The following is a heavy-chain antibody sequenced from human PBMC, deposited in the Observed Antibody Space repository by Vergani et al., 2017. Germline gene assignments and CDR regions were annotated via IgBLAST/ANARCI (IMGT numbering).Heavy chain of an antibody. V-gene: IGHV3-23*01. Sequence: EVQLLESGGNLIQPGGSLRLSCGASGFTFSSYAMTWVRLAPGKGLQWVSAISGSGGNTFYTDYFKGRFTISRDNSKGTLYLQMNSLRVEYTAIYYCAKARDPNCKGGNCYSYYYGLDLWGQGTTVTVSS. CDR1: GFTFSSYA. CDR2: ISGSGGNT. D-gene: IGHD2-21*01. CDR3: AKARDPNCKGGNCYSYYYGLDL. J-gene: IGHJ6*02.